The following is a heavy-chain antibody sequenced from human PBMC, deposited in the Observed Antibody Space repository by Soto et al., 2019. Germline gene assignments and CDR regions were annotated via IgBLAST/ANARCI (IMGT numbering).Heavy chain of an antibody. Sequence: EAPLVESGGGLVQRGGSVRLSCAASGFTLSPYSMNWDRQAPGKGLEWISYISGSSTIINYPDSVKGRFTISRHNTTNSLYLQMNSLRDEDTAVYYCARGFDLQYGMDVWGQGTTVTVSS. CDR1: GFTLSPYS. V-gene: IGHV3-48*02. CDR2: ISGSSTII. J-gene: IGHJ6*02. D-gene: IGHD3-10*01. CDR3: ARGFDLQYGMDV.